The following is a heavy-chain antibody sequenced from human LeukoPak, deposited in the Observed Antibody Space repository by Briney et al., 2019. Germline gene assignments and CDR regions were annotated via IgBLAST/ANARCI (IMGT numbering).Heavy chain of an antibody. V-gene: IGHV3-23*01. CDR2: ISGSGGST. CDR3: AKWTEWALLAARIDY. Sequence: GGSLRLSCGASGFTYSSYAMSWVRQAPGKGLEWVSAISGSGGSTYYADSVKGRFTISRDNSKNTLYLQMNSLRAEDTAVYYCAKWTEWALLAARIDYWGQGTLVTVSS. CDR1: GFTYSSYA. J-gene: IGHJ4*02. D-gene: IGHD1-26*01.